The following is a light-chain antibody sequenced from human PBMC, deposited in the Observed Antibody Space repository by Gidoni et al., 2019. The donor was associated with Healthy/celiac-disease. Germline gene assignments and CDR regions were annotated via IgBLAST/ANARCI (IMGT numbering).Light chain of an antibody. CDR2: LGS. J-gene: IGKJ4*01. CDR1: QSLLHSNGYNY. V-gene: IGKV2-28*01. Sequence: DMVMTQSQLSLPVTPGEPASISCRSSQSLLHSNGYNYWDWYLQKPGRSPKLLIYLGSNRASGVPDRFSGSGSGTDFTLKISRVEAEDVGVSYCMQALQTPLTFSGGTKVEIK. CDR3: MQALQTPLT.